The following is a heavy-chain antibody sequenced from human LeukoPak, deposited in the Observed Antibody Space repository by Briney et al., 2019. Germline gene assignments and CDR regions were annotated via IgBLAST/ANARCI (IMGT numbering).Heavy chain of an antibody. CDR1: GYSISSGYY. CDR2: IYHRGST. Sequence: PSETLSPTCAVSGYSISSGYYWGWIRQPPGKGLEWIGSIYHRGSTYYKPSLKSRVTISVDTSKNQFSLKLSSVTAADTAVYYCARHRGDWISNNWFDPWGQGTLVTVSS. J-gene: IGHJ5*02. V-gene: IGHV4-38-2*01. D-gene: IGHD3/OR15-3a*01. CDR3: ARHRGDWISNNWFDP.